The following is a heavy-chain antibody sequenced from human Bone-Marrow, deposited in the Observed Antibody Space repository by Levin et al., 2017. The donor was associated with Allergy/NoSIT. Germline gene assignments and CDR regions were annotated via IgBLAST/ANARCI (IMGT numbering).Heavy chain of an antibody. CDR2: ISGSGGST. V-gene: IGHV3-23*01. Sequence: GGSLRLSCAASGFTFSSYAMSWVRQAPGKGLEWVSAISGSGGSTYYADSVKGRFTISRDNSKNTLYLQMNSLRAEDTAVYYCAKGGGVVVVPAASYYYYYYGMDVWGQGTTVTVSS. D-gene: IGHD2-2*01. J-gene: IGHJ6*02. CDR3: AKGGGVVVVPAASYYYYYYGMDV. CDR1: GFTFSSYA.